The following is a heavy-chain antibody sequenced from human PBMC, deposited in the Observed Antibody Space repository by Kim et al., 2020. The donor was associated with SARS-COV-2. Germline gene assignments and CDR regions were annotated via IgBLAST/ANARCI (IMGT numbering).Heavy chain of an antibody. V-gene: IGHV3-23*01. Sequence: GGSLRLSCAASGFTFSSYAMSWVRQAPGKGLEWVSAISGSGGSTYYADSVKGRFTISRDNSKNTLYLQMNSLRAEDTAVYYCAKDLSAEQTDIVLMVYAIDYYYYGMDVWGQGTTVTVSS. CDR3: AKDLSAEQTDIVLMVYAIDYYYYGMDV. CDR2: ISGSGGST. J-gene: IGHJ6*02. CDR1: GFTFSSYA. D-gene: IGHD2-8*01.